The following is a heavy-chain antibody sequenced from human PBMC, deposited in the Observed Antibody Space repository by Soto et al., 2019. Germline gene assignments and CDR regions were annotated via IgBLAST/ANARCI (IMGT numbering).Heavy chain of an antibody. D-gene: IGHD6-25*01. Sequence: VQLVESGGGVVQPGRSLRLSCAASGFVYSNYAMHWVRLSPGKGLEWVALIWNDGTKKYYMDSVKGRFIISRDNSLKTLHLQMDSLSAEDAAVYFCVPGIPSQYTSDWLYWYFDLWGPGTQVTVSA. CDR1: GFVYSNYA. CDR2: IWNDGTKK. J-gene: IGHJ2*01. V-gene: IGHV3-33*01. CDR3: VPGIPSQYTSDWLYWYFDL.